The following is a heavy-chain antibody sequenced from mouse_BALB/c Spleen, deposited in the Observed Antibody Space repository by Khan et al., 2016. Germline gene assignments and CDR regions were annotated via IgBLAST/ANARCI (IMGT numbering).Heavy chain of an antibody. CDR3: SRAYYNSYGAMDY. Sequence: VQLQESGAELMKPGASVKISCKATGYTFSSYWIEWVKQRPGHGLEWIGEILPGSGTTNYNEKFKGKATFTADTSSNTAYMQLSSLTSEDSAVYSCSRAYYNSYGAMDYWGQGTSVTVSS. J-gene: IGHJ4*01. CDR2: ILPGSGTT. CDR1: GYTFSSYW. D-gene: IGHD2-12*01. V-gene: IGHV1-9*01.